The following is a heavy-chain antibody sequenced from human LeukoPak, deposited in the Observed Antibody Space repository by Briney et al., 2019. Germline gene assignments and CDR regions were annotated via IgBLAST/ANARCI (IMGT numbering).Heavy chain of an antibody. D-gene: IGHD2-2*01. CDR2: IYHSGST. Sequence: SQTLSLTCAVSGGSISSGGYSWSWIRQPPGKGLEWIGYIYHSGSTYYNPSLKSRVTISVDRSKNQFSLKLSSVTAADTAVYYCARVMPAKNYYGMDVWGRGTTVTVSS. V-gene: IGHV4-30-2*01. CDR3: ARVMPAKNYYGMDV. CDR1: GGSISSGGYS. J-gene: IGHJ6*02.